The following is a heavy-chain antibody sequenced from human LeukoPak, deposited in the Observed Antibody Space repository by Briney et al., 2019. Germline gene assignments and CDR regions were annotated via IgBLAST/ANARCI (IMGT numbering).Heavy chain of an antibody. Sequence: SETLSLTCAVYGGSFSGYYWSWIRQPPGKGLEWTGEIDHSGSTNYNPSLKSRVTISVVTSKNQFSLKLSSVTAADTAVYYCARQVDVGCSSTSCYGHGAFDIWGQGTLVTVSS. CDR3: ARQVDVGCSSTSCYGHGAFDI. CDR1: GGSFSGYY. D-gene: IGHD2-2*01. CDR2: IDHSGST. V-gene: IGHV4-34*01. J-gene: IGHJ3*02.